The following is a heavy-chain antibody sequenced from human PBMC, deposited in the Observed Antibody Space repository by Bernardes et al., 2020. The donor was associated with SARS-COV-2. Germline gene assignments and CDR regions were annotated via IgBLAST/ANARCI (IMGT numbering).Heavy chain of an antibody. J-gene: IGHJ4*02. D-gene: IGHD4-17*01. Sequence: GGSLRLSCAASGFTFSSSAMSWVRHTPGKGLEWVSAIAVGGGGTYYADSVKGRFTISRDNSKYTLYLQMNSLRAEDTAVYYCAKEGVSTVTPISLYYFDYWGQGTLVTVSS. CDR2: IAVGGGGT. CDR1: GFTFSSSA. CDR3: AKEGVSTVTPISLYYFDY. V-gene: IGHV3-23*01.